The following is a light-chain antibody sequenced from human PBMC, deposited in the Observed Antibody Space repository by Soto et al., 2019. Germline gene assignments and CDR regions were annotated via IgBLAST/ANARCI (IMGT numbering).Light chain of an antibody. CDR2: EVS. CDR1: SSDVGGYNY. V-gene: IGLV2-14*01. J-gene: IGLJ2*01. Sequence: QSALTQPASVSGSPGQSITISCTGTSSDVGGYNYVSWYQHHLGKAPKLMIYEVSNRPSGVSNRFSGSKSGNTASLTISGLQAEDEADYYCTSYTSSNTVVFGGGTKVTVL. CDR3: TSYTSSNTVV.